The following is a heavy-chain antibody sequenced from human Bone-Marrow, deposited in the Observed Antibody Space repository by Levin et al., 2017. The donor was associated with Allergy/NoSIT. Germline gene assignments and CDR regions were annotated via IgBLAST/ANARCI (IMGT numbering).Heavy chain of an antibody. CDR2: ISALSTYT. Sequence: GESLKISCAVSGFSFSSSSMHWVRQAPGKGLEWVSSISALSTYTYYAESVRGRFTSSRDNAKASLYLEMNSLKAEDTAVYYCATEWELRGYFDHWGQGTLVSVSA. CDR1: GFSFSSSS. CDR3: ATEWELRGYFDH. J-gene: IGHJ4*02. V-gene: IGHV3-21*01. D-gene: IGHD1-26*01.